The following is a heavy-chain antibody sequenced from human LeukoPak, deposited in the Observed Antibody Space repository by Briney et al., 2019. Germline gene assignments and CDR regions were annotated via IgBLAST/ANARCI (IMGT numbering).Heavy chain of an antibody. CDR3: ARPGALTY. CDR1: GFTFSSYG. Sequence: PGGSLRLSXAASGFTFSSYGMHWVRQAPGKGLEWVSYISSSSSTIYYADSVKGRFTISRDNAKNSLYLQMNSLGAEDTAVYYCARPGALTYWGQGTLVTVSS. CDR2: ISSSSSTI. J-gene: IGHJ4*02. D-gene: IGHD1-26*01. V-gene: IGHV3-48*01.